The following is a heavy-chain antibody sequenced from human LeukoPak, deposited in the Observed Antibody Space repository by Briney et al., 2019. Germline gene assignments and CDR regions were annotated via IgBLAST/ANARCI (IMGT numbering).Heavy chain of an antibody. D-gene: IGHD3-3*01. J-gene: IGHJ3*02. CDR1: GGSHSSYY. CDR2: IYYSGST. V-gene: IGHV4-59*01. Sequence: SETLSLTCTVSGGSHSSYYWSLIRQPPGKGLEWIGYIYYSGSTNYNPSLKSRVTISVDTSKNQFSLKLSSVTAADTAVYYCARSYHRITIFGVVIIPGAFDIWGQGTMVTVSS. CDR3: ARSYHRITIFGVVIIPGAFDI.